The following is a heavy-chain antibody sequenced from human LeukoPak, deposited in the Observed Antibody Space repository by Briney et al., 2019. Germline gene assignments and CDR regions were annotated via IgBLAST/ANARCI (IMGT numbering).Heavy chain of an antibody. CDR1: GFPFSGYW. Sequence: GGSLRLSCALYGFPFSGYWMTWVRQAPGKGLEWVASIKKDGNETYDVDSMKDPFNISRDNAKSLLFLPMNSLRAEDTALYYCARWVTGGSFDVWGQGTMVTVSS. J-gene: IGHJ3*01. V-gene: IGHV3-7*01. CDR3: ARWVTGGSFDV. CDR2: IKKDGNET. D-gene: IGHD1-14*01.